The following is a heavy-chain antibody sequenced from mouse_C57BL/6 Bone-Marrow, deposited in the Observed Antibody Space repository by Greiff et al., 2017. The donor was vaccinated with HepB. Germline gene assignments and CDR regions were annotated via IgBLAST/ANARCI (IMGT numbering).Heavy chain of an antibody. J-gene: IGHJ3*01. Sequence: QVQLQQSGAELVRPGTSVKVSCKASGYAFTNYLIEWVKQRPGQGLEWIGVINPGSGGTNYNEKFKGKATLTADKSSSTAYMQLSSLTSEDSAVYFCARYDGYPWFAYWGQGTLVTVSA. D-gene: IGHD2-3*01. V-gene: IGHV1-54*01. CDR1: GYAFTNYL. CDR2: INPGSGGT. CDR3: ARYDGYPWFAY.